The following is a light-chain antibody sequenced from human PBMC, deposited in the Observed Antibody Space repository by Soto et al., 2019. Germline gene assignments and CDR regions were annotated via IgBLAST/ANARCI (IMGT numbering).Light chain of an antibody. J-gene: IGKJ2*03. CDR2: GGS. V-gene: IGKV3-20*01. Sequence: EIVLTQSPVTLSLSPGERATLSCTASQSVTSTYLAWYQQKPGQSPRLIIYGGSTRASDFPDRFSGGGSGKDFTLIIRRVEPDDSAVYYCHCHQFGSSRVYSFGQGTELEI. CDR1: QSVTSTY. CDR3: HQFGSSRVYS.